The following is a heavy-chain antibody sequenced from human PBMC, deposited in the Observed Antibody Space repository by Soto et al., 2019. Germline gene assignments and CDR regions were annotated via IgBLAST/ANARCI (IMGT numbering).Heavy chain of an antibody. V-gene: IGHV4-39*01. CDR2: IFYSGST. J-gene: IGHJ6*02. CDR3: ACIFSGGCSYGFYYYGMDV. Sequence: SETLSLTCTVSGGSISSSSYYWSRLRQPTGKGLEWIGSIFYSGSTYYNPSLKSRVTISVDTSKNQFSLKLTSVTAADTAVYYCACIFSGGCSYGFYYYGMDVWGQGTTVT. D-gene: IGHD5-18*01. CDR1: GGSISSSSYY.